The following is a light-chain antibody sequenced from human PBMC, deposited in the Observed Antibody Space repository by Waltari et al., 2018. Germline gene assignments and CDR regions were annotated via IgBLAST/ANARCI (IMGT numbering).Light chain of an antibody. Sequence: QXALTQPASXXGSPGQSITISCTGTSSDVGGXNYVSWYQQHPGKAPKLMIYEVSNRPSXXXXXFSGSKSGNTASLTISGXQAEDEADXYCSSYTSSXTVVFGGXTXLTVL. V-gene: IGLV2-14*01. J-gene: IGLJ2*01. CDR2: EVS. CDR1: SSDVGGXNY. CDR3: SSYTSSXTVV.